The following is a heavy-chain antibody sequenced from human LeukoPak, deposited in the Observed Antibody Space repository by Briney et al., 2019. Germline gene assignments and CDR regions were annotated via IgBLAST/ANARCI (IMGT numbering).Heavy chain of an antibody. J-gene: IGHJ6*03. D-gene: IGHD1-1*01. Sequence: SQTLSLTCTVSGDSISRGGDYWTWIRQHPGRGLEWIGYIHNNGRTHYNPSLKSRVSMSLDSARKEFSLKLSSVTVADTAVYYCARDATETTPHYYHYIDVWGNGTTVTVSS. CDR3: ARDATETTPHYYHYIDV. CDR2: IHNNGRT. V-gene: IGHV4-31*03. CDR1: GDSISRGGDY.